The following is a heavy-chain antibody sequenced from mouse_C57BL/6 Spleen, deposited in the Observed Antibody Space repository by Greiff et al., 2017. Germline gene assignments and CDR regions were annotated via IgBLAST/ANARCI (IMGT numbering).Heavy chain of an antibody. J-gene: IGHJ2*01. D-gene: IGHD1-1*01. CDR1: GYAFSSYW. V-gene: IGHV1-80*01. Sequence: VQLQESGAELVKPGASVKISCKASGYAFSSYWMNWVKQRPGKGLEWIGQIYPGDGDTNYNGKFKGKATLTADKSSSTAYMQLSSLTSEDSAVFICARERDFITTVVAFDYWGQGTTLTVSS. CDR3: ARERDFITTVVAFDY. CDR2: IYPGDGDT.